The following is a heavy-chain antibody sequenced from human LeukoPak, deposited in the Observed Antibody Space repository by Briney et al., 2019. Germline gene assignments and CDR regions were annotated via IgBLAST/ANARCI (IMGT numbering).Heavy chain of an antibody. CDR1: GGSFSGYY. D-gene: IGHD1-7*01. CDR2: INHSGST. CDR3: ARRNYATTYYYYGMDV. Sequence: SETLSLTCAVSGGSFSGYYWSWIRQPPGKGLEWLGEINHSGSTNYNPSLKSRVTISVDTSKNQFSLKLSSVTAADTAVYYCARRNYATTYYYYGMDVWGQGTTVTVSS. J-gene: IGHJ6*02. V-gene: IGHV4-34*01.